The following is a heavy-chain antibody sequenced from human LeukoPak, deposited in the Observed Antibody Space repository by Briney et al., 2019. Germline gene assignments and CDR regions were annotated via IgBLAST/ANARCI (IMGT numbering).Heavy chain of an antibody. V-gene: IGHV3-21*01. CDR3: ARGGRANGVYGAFDI. CDR1: GFTFNSYT. J-gene: IGHJ3*02. Sequence: GGSLRLSCVASGFTFNSYTMNWVRQAPGKGLEWVSSISSSNSYIYYADSVKGRFTISRDNAKNSLYLQMNTLRAEDTALYYCARGGRANGVYGAFDIWGQGTIVTVSS. D-gene: IGHD2-8*01. CDR2: ISSSNSYI.